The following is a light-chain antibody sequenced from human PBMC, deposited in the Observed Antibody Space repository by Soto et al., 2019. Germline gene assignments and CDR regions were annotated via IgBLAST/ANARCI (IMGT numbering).Light chain of an antibody. CDR1: QSVNNNY. Sequence: PGERATLSCRTSQSVNNNYLAWYQQKPGQAPRLLIYGASSRATGIPDRFSGSGSGTDFTLSISRLEPEDFAVYYCQQYSSLWTFGQGTKVDIK. J-gene: IGKJ1*01. V-gene: IGKV3-20*01. CDR2: GAS. CDR3: QQYSSLWT.